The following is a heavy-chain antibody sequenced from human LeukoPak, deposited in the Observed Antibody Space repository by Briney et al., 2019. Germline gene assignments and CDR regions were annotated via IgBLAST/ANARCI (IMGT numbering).Heavy chain of an antibody. V-gene: IGHV1-8*01. J-gene: IGHJ4*02. D-gene: IGHD4-17*01. Sequence: ASVKVSCKASGYTFTTYDSNWVRQATGQGLEWMGWMNPNSGNTGYAQKFQGRVTMTRNTSITTAYMELSSLRSEDTAVYYCARRSGTAMTTTFDYWGQGTLVTVSS. CDR1: GYTFTTYD. CDR2: MNPNSGNT. CDR3: ARRSGTAMTTTFDY.